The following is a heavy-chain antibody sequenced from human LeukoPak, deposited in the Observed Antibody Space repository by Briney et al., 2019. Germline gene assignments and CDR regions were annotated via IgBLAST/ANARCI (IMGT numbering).Heavy chain of an antibody. CDR2: IYYSGST. CDR3: ARRRDGYSPPNWSDP. J-gene: IGHJ5*02. CDR1: GGSICSSSYY. Sequence: SETLSLTCTVSGGSICSSSYYWGWIRQPPGKGLEWIGSIYYSGSTYYNPSLKSRVTISVDTSKNQFSLKLSSVTAADTAVYYCARRRDGYSPPNWSDPWGQGTLVTVSS. D-gene: IGHD5-24*01. V-gene: IGHV4-39*01.